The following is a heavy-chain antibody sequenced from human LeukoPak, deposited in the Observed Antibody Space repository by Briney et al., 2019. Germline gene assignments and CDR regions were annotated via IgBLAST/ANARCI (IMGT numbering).Heavy chain of an antibody. V-gene: IGHV1-2*02. CDR1: GYTFTGYY. CDR2: INPNSGGT. Sequence: EASVKVSCKASGYTFTGYYMHWVRQAPGQGLEWMGWINPNSGGTNYAQRFQGRVTMTRDTSISTAYMELSRLRSDGTAVYYCARGYSSGWYINYWGQGTLVTVSS. D-gene: IGHD6-19*01. J-gene: IGHJ4*02. CDR3: ARGYSSGWYINY.